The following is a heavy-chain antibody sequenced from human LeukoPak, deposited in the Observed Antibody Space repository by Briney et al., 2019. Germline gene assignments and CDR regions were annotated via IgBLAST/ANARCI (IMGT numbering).Heavy chain of an antibody. CDR2: IYYSGST. Sequence: SETLSLTCTVSGGSISSYYWSWIRQPPGKGLEWIGYIYYSGSTNYNPSLESRVTISVDTSKNQFSLKLSSVTAADTAVYYCARDDYDSSGYPYFDYWGQGTLVTVSS. CDR3: ARDDYDSSGYPYFDY. J-gene: IGHJ4*02. D-gene: IGHD3-22*01. V-gene: IGHV4-59*01. CDR1: GGSISSYY.